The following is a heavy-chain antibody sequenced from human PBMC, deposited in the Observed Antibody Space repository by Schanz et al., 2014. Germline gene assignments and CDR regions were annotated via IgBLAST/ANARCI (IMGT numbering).Heavy chain of an antibody. J-gene: IGHJ5*01. Sequence: QVHLAQSGVEVKKPGASVKVSCKASGYTLTGFGVSWVRQAPGQGREWMGWINPNSGGTNYAQKFQGRVTMTRDTSISTVYMELTRLTFDDTAIYYCARDSDVSKYNLFDSWGQGTLVTVSS. CDR2: INPNSGGT. CDR1: GYTLTGFG. V-gene: IGHV1-2*02. CDR3: ARDSDVSKYNLFDS.